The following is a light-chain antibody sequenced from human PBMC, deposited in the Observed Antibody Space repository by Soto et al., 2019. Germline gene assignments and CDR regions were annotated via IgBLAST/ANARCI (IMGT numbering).Light chain of an antibody. CDR2: DAS. Sequence: DIQMTQSPSTLSASVGDRVTITCRASQSISSWLAWYQQKPGKAPKLLIYDASSLESAVTSRFSGSGSGTEFTLPISSLQPDDFATYYCQQYNSQYTFGQGTKLEIK. CDR1: QSISSW. J-gene: IGKJ2*01. CDR3: QQYNSQYT. V-gene: IGKV1-5*01.